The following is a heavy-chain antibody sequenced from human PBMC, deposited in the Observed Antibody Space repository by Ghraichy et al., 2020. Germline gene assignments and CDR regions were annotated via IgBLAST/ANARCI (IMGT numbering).Heavy chain of an antibody. D-gene: IGHD3-3*01. CDR1: GYTFTSYY. CDR3: ARDRSTYYDFWSGYPYYYGMDV. V-gene: IGHV1-46*01. J-gene: IGHJ6*02. CDR2: INPSGGST. Sequence: ASVKVSGKASGYTFTSYYMHWVRQAPGQGLEWMGIINPSGGSTSYAQKFQGRVSMTRDTSTSTVYMELSSLRSEDTAVYYCARDRSTYYDFWSGYPYYYGMDVWGQGTTVTVSS.